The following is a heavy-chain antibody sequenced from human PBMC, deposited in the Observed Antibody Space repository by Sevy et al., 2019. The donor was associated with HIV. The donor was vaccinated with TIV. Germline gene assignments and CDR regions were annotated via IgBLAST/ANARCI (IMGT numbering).Heavy chain of an antibody. CDR2: FDPEDGET. CDR3: ARRAPYCSSTSCSRQYYFDY. D-gene: IGHD2-2*01. J-gene: IGHJ4*02. V-gene: IGHV1-24*01. CDR1: GYTLTELS. Sequence: ASVKVSCKVSGYTLTELSMHWVRQAPGKGLEWMGGFDPEDGETIYAQKFQGRVTMTEDTSTDTAYMERSSLRSEDTAVYYCARRAPYCSSTSCSRQYYFDYWGQGTLVTVSS.